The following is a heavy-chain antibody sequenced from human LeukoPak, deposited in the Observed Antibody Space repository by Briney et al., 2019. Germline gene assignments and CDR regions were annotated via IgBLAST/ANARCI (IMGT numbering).Heavy chain of an antibody. CDR3: ARSEAVSWSFDL. J-gene: IGHJ2*01. CDR1: GFTFSAYW. V-gene: IGHV3-74*01. Sequence: GGSLRLSCAASGFTFSAYWMHWVRQAPGKGLVWVSRLNTDGSDTRYADSVQGRFTISRDNAKNTLYLQMNSLRAEDTAVYYCARSEAVSWSFDLWGRGTLVTVSS. CDR2: LNTDGSDT. D-gene: IGHD5/OR15-5a*01.